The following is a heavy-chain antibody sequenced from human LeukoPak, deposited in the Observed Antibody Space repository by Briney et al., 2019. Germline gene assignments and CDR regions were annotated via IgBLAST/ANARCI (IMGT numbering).Heavy chain of an antibody. CDR2: ISGSGDSV. CDR1: GFTFTNYE. J-gene: IGHJ4*02. Sequence: PGGSLRLSWAASGFTFTNYEMSWVRQAPGKGLEWLSSISGSGDSVFYADSVKGRFTISRDNSLNTLHPQMNSLRAEDTAFYYCGKGNTASRPGFVDWGQGTLVTVSS. V-gene: IGHV3-23*01. D-gene: IGHD5-18*01. CDR3: GKGNTASRPGFVD.